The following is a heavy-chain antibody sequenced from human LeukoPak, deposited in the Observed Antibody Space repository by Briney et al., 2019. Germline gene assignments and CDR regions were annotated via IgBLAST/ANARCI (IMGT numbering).Heavy chain of an antibody. CDR1: GYTFTSYD. D-gene: IGHD6-19*01. J-gene: IGHJ6*03. CDR2: MNPNSGNT. V-gene: IGHV1-18*01. CDR3: AREPLTGYSSGWYSDYYYMDV. Sequence: GASVKVSCKASGYTFTSYDTNWVRQATGQGLEWMGWMNPNSGNTNYAQKLQGRVTMTTDTSTSTAYMELRSLRSDDTAVYYCAREPLTGYSSGWYSDYYYMDVWGKGTTVTVSS.